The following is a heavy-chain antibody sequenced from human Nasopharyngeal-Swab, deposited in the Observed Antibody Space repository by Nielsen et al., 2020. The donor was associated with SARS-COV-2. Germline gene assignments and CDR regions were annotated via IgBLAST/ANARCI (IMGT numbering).Heavy chain of an antibody. CDR1: LCTFIGYA. V-gene: IGHV1-3*01. CDR2: INADKGDT. D-gene: IGHD5-18*01. J-gene: IGHJ4*02. CDR3: ARDPWGYKWYFDY. Sequence: AAVKVSCKASLCTFIGYAIHWVRQAPGQSLEGMGWINADKGDTLYSQKFQDRITITRDTSASVAYMELSSLRSEDTATYYCARDPWGYKWYFDYWGQGTLVTVSS.